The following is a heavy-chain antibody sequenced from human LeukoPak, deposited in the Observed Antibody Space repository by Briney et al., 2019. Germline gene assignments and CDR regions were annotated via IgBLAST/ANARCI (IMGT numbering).Heavy chain of an antibody. D-gene: IGHD3-3*01. J-gene: IGHJ4*02. Sequence: PGGSLRLSCAASGFTFNTFAMTWVRQAPGKGLEWVSVISGSGDRTYYADSVKGRFTISRDNSRTTLYLQMNSLRAEDTAVYYCARESAGSIKIFGVVMRDNQQIDHWGQGTLVTVSS. CDR1: GFTFNTFA. CDR3: ARESAGSIKIFGVVMRDNQQIDH. V-gene: IGHV3-23*01. CDR2: ISGSGDRT.